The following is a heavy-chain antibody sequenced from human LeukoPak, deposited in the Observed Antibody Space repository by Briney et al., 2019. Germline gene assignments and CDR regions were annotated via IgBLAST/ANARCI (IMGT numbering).Heavy chain of an antibody. CDR2: IDDDGTDT. D-gene: IGHD3-3*01. CDR1: GFTSGNYW. J-gene: IGHJ6*03. Sequence: GGSLRLSCVASGFTSGNYWMHWVRQAPGKGPEWVSRIDDDGTDTHYAVSVKGRFTISRDNAKNTLYLQMSSLRGEDTAVYYCARGMLSSAGYHWYYYMDVWGKGAMVTVSS. V-gene: IGHV3-74*01. CDR3: ARGMLSSAGYHWYYYMDV.